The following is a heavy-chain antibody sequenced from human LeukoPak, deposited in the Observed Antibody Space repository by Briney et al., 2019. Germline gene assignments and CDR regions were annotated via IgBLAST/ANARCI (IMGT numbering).Heavy chain of an antibody. J-gene: IGHJ4*02. CDR3: AKSDYDSSGYYYFEY. D-gene: IGHD3-22*01. Sequence: GGSLRLSCAASGFTSYGMHWVRQAPGKGLEWGAFIRYDGSNKFYADSVKGRFTISRDNSKNTLYLQMNSLRAEDTAVYYCAKSDYDSSGYYYFEYRGQGTLVTVSS. CDR1: GFTSYG. CDR2: IRYDGSNK. V-gene: IGHV3-30*02.